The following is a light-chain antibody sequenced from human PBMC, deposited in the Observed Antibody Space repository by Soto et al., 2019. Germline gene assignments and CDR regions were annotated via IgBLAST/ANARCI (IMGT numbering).Light chain of an antibody. Sequence: EIVLTQSPGTLSLSPGERATLSCRASQSVSSSYLAWYQQKPGQAPRLLIYGASSRATGIPDRFSGSGSGTDFTLTISRLEPEDFAVYYCQQNGSSPGWTFGQGTKV. V-gene: IGKV3-20*01. CDR1: QSVSSSY. CDR2: GAS. CDR3: QQNGSSPGWT. J-gene: IGKJ1*01.